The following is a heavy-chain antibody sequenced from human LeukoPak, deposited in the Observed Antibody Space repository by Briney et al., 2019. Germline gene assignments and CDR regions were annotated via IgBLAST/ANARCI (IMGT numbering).Heavy chain of an antibody. J-gene: IGHJ4*02. Sequence: PGGSLRLSCAASGFTFSSYAMSWVRQAPGKGLEWVSGISGSGGSTYYADSVKGRFTISRDNSKNTLYLQMNSLRAEDTAVYYCAKDFASLWFGEFDPIDYWGQGTLVTVSS. CDR3: AKDFASLWFGEFDPIDY. CDR1: GFTFSSYA. CDR2: ISGSGGST. V-gene: IGHV3-23*01. D-gene: IGHD3-10*01.